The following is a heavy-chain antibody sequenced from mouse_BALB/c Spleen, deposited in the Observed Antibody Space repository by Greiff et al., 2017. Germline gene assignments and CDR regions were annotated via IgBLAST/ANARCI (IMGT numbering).Heavy chain of an antibody. J-gene: IGHJ1*01. V-gene: IGHV5-4*02. Sequence: EVKLMESGGGLVKPGGSLKLSCAASGFTFSDYYMYWVRQTPEKRLEWVATISDGGSYTYYPDSVKGRFTISRDNAKNNLYLQMSSLKSEDTAMYYCARDDYGNYRGYFDVWGAGTTVTVSS. D-gene: IGHD2-1*01. CDR3: ARDDYGNYRGYFDV. CDR1: GFTFSDYY. CDR2: ISDGGSYT.